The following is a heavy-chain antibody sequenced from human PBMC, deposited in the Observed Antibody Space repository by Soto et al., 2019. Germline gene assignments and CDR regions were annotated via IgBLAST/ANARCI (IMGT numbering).Heavy chain of an antibody. Sequence: GGSLRLSCAASGFTFDDYTMHWVRQAPGKGLEWVSLISWDGGSTYYADSVKGRFTISRDNSKNSLYLQMNSLRTEDTALYYCAKDLMSSSWYVHDYYYYYGMDVWGQGTTVTVSS. V-gene: IGHV3-43*01. CDR1: GFTFDDYT. CDR3: AKDLMSSSWYVHDYYYYYGMDV. CDR2: ISWDGGST. D-gene: IGHD6-13*01. J-gene: IGHJ6*02.